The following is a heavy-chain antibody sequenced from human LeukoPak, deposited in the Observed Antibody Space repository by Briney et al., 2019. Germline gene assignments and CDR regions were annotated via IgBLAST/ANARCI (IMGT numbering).Heavy chain of an antibody. CDR2: ISAYNGNT. V-gene: IGHV1-18*01. Sequence: ASVKVSCKASGYTFTSYGISWVRQAPGQGLEWMGWISAYNGNTNYAQKLQGRVTMTTDTSTSTAYMELRSLRSDDTAVYYCARDAAHVLLWFGEPYYFDYRGQGTLVTVSS. D-gene: IGHD3-10*01. J-gene: IGHJ4*02. CDR3: ARDAAHVLLWFGEPYYFDY. CDR1: GYTFTSYG.